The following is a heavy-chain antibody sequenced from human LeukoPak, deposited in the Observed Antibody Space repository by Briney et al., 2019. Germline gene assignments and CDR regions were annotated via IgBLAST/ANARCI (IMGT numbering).Heavy chain of an antibody. D-gene: IGHD2-2*01. Sequence: GGSLSLSCTASGFTFGDYAMSWVRQAPGKGLEWVGFIRSKAYGGTTEYAASVKGRFTISRDDSKSIAYLQMNSLKTEDTAVYYCTREDQYYFDYWGQGTLVTVSS. J-gene: IGHJ4*02. CDR2: IRSKAYGGTT. CDR1: GFTFGDYA. CDR3: TREDQYYFDY. V-gene: IGHV3-49*04.